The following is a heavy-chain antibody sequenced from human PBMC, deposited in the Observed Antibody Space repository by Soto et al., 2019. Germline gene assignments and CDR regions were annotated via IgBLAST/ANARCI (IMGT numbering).Heavy chain of an antibody. V-gene: IGHV3-7*03. D-gene: IGHD6-19*01. Sequence: GSLRLSCAASGFTFNAYWMSWGRQAPGKGLEWVANIKEDGSGTYYVDSVKGRFTISRDNAKNSLYLQMNSLRVEDTALYYCARDRIGVATVFTYDHWGQGILVTVSS. CDR2: IKEDGSGT. CDR1: GFTFNAYW. CDR3: ARDRIGVATVFTYDH. J-gene: IGHJ4*02.